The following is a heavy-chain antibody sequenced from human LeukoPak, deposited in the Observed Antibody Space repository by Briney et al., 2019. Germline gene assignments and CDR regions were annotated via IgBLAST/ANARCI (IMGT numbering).Heavy chain of an antibody. Sequence: PSQTLSLTCTVSGGSINSGNNYWSWIRQPAGKGLEWIGRIYSSGTTTYNPSLKSRVTISVDTSKNQFSLKLYSVTAADTAVYYCATRKLGNDYWGQGTLVTVSS. CDR2: IYSSGTT. CDR3: ATRKLGNDY. D-gene: IGHD7-27*01. J-gene: IGHJ4*02. V-gene: IGHV4-61*02. CDR1: GGSINSGNNY.